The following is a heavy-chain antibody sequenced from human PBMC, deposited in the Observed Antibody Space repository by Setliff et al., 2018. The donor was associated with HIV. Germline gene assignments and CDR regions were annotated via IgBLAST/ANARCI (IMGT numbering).Heavy chain of an antibody. CDR1: GGALSNYV. V-gene: IGHV1-69*13. D-gene: IGHD6-13*01. J-gene: IGHJ3*02. CDR3: ARDETGVAAAAFGGGSAWSDEGFDI. Sequence: SVKVSCKISGGALSNYVITWVRQAPGQGLEWMGMIIPMYNIPAYAQKFPGRVTFTADESTSTAYMELSSLSSEDTAVHYCARDETGVAAAAFGGGSAWSDEGFDIWGQGTMVTVSS. CDR2: IIPMYNIP.